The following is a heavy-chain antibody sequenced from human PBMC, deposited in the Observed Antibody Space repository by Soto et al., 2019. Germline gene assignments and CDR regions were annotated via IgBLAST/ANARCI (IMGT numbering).Heavy chain of an antibody. D-gene: IGHD3-16*01. V-gene: IGHV1-18*01. CDR2: IGPYTGNT. CDR1: GYIFVNYG. J-gene: IGHJ6*02. CDR3: VMVDNYVTPTPQDV. Sequence: ASVKVSCKASGYIFVNYGIAWVRQAPGQGLEWMGWIGPYTGNTHSATKIQGRLTMTTDTSTSTAYMDLGSLTSDDTAVYYCVMVDNYVTPTPQDVWGQGTTVTVSS.